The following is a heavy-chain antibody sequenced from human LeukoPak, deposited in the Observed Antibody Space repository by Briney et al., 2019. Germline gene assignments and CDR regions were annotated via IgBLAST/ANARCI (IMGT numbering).Heavy chain of an antibody. Sequence: SQTLSLTCTVSGGSISSGGYYWSWIRQPPGKGLEWIGYIYHSGSTYYNPSLKSRVTISVDRSKNQFSLKLSSVTAADTAVYYCATLSHYYGSGSYYRYFDYWGQGTLVTVSS. V-gene: IGHV4-30-2*01. CDR1: GGSISSGGYY. CDR3: ATLSHYYGSGSYYRYFDY. J-gene: IGHJ4*02. CDR2: IYHSGST. D-gene: IGHD3-10*01.